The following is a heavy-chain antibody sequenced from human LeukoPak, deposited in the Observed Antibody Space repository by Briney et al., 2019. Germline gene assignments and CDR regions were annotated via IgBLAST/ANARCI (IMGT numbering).Heavy chain of an antibody. Sequence: GGSLRLSCAASGFTFSSYSMNWVRQAPGKGLEWVSSISSSSSYIYYADSVKGRFTISRDNAKNSLYLQMNSLRAEDTAVYYCARAVAGSYYYYGMDVWGQGTTVTVSS. CDR1: GFTFSSYS. CDR3: ARAVAGSYYYYGMDV. D-gene: IGHD6-19*01. J-gene: IGHJ6*02. V-gene: IGHV3-21*01. CDR2: ISSSSSYI.